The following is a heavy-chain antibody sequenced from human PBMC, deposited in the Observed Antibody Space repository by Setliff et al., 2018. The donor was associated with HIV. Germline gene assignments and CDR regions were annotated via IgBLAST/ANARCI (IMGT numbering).Heavy chain of an antibody. D-gene: IGHD1-26*01. J-gene: IGHJ4*02. CDR2: IYTSGST. CDR3: ARHEWAVGALYYFDY. Sequence: SETLSLTCTVSGGSISSYYWSWIRQPPGKVLEWIGYIYTSGSTNYNPSLKSRVTISVDTSKNQFSLKLSSVTAADTAVYYCARHEWAVGALYYFDYWGQGTLVTVSS. V-gene: IGHV4-4*09. CDR1: GGSISSYY.